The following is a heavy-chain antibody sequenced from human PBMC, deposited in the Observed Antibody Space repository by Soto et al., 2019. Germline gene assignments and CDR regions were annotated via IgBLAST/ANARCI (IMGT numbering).Heavy chain of an antibody. CDR3: AKDGFSPFDWLLYYFDY. J-gene: IGHJ4*02. CDR1: GFTFSSYA. Sequence: GGSLRLSCAASGFTFSSYAMSWVRQAPGKGLEWVSAISDSGDSTDYADSVKGRFTMSRDNSNKTLYRQMNSLRAEDTAVYYCAKDGFSPFDWLLYYFDYWGQGTLVTVSS. V-gene: IGHV3-23*01. D-gene: IGHD3-9*01. CDR2: ISDSGDST.